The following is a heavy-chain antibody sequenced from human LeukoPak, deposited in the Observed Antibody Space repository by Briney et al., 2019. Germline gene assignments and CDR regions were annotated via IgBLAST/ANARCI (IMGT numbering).Heavy chain of an antibody. D-gene: IGHD3-22*01. V-gene: IGHV4-39*01. CDR2: NYYSGST. Sequence: PSETLSLTCTVSGFSISSSSYYWGWIRQPPGKGLEWIGSNYYSGSTYYNPSLKSRVTISVDTSKNQFSLKLSSVTAADTAVYYCARQIGEGYYDSSGYYYSDYWGQGTLVTVSS. J-gene: IGHJ4*02. CDR3: ARQIGEGYYDSSGYYYSDY. CDR1: GFSISSSSYY.